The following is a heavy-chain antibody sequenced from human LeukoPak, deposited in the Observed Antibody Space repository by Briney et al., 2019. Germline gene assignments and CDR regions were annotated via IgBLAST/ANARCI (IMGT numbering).Heavy chain of an antibody. CDR3: ATPSGRPLKSGVNRIGEFSYYYHGMDV. V-gene: IGHV1-24*01. CDR1: GYTLTELS. CDR2: FDPEDGET. J-gene: IGHJ6*04. D-gene: IGHD3-10*01. Sequence: ASVKVSCKVSGYTLTELSMHWVRQAPGKGLEWMGGFDPEDGETIYAQKFQGRVTMTEDTSTDTAYMELSSLRSEDTAVYYCATPSGRPLKSGVNRIGEFSYYYHGMDVWGKGTTVTVSS.